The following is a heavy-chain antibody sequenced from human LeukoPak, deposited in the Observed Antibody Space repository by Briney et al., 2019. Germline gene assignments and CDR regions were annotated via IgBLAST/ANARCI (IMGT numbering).Heavy chain of an antibody. CDR1: GFTFSIYD. CDR2: ISRNSGGYT. Sequence: GGSLRLSCAASGFTFSIYDMYWVRQAPGKGLECVASISRNSGGYTLYAASVKGRFTISRDNSKNTLYLHMSSLRDEDSAAYYCARVYLERLTAGYFDHWGQGTWVTVSP. D-gene: IGHD2-8*01. V-gene: IGHV3-23*01. J-gene: IGHJ4*02. CDR3: ARVYLERLTAGYFDH.